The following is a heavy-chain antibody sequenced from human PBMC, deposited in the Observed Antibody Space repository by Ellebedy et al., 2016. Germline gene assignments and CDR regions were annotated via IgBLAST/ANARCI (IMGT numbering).Heavy chain of an antibody. D-gene: IGHD6-13*01. CDR2: INPNSGGT. J-gene: IGHJ5*02. CDR1: GYTFTGYY. V-gene: IGHV1-2*02. CDR3: ARCLVPGIAAAGKGRNWFDP. Sequence: ASVKVSCKASGYTFTGYYMHWVRQAPGQGLEWMGWINPNSGGTNYAQKFQGRVTMTRETSISTAYMELSRLGSDDTAVYYCARCLVPGIAAAGKGRNWFDPWGQGTLATVSS.